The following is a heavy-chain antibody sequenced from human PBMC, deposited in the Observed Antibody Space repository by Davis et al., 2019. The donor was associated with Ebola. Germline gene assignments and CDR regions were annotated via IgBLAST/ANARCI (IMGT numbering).Heavy chain of an antibody. V-gene: IGHV3-11*04. CDR2: ISDSGSST. D-gene: IGHD3-3*01. CDR3: ARFSSGSGIPFDY. CDR1: GFTFSDYY. J-gene: IGHJ4*02. Sequence: PGGSLRLSCATSGFTFSDYYMDCIRQAPGKGPEWVSHISDSGSSTYYADSVAGRFTISRDNAKESLYLQMNSLRAEDTAVYYCARFSSGSGIPFDYWGQGTLVTVSS.